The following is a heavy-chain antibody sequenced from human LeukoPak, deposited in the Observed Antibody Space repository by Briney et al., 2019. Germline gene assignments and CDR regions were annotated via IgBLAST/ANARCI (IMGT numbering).Heavy chain of an antibody. V-gene: IGHV4-59*01. CDR2: VYYSGST. Sequence: SETLSLTCTVSGGXMSYFYWTWIRQPPGRGLEWLGYVYYSGSTTYNPSLKSRVTMSVDTSKSQFSLKLSSVTAADTAVYYCARGGAIFGVAYLFDYWGQGTLVTVSS. CDR3: ARGGAIFGVAYLFDY. J-gene: IGHJ4*02. D-gene: IGHD3-3*01. CDR1: GGXMSYFY.